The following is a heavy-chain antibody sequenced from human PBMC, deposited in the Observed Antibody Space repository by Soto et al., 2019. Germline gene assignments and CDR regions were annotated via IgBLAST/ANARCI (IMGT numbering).Heavy chain of an antibody. CDR3: ARGFLSRRATETYSSSWYGPPRDYYFDS. Sequence: PSETRSLTCAVCGGSXSGYYWSWIRQPPGKGLEWIGEINHSGSTNYNPSLKSRVTISVDTSKNQFSLKLSSVTAADTAVYYCARGFLSRRATETYSSSWYGPPRDYYFDSWGQGTLVTVSS. V-gene: IGHV4-34*01. J-gene: IGHJ4*02. CDR2: INHSGST. D-gene: IGHD6-13*01. CDR1: GGSXSGYY.